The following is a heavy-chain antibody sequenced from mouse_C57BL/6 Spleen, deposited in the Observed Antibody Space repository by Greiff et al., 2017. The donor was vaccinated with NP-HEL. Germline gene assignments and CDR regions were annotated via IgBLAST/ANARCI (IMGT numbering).Heavy chain of an antibody. Sequence: QVQLQQPGAELVMPGASVKLSCTASGYTFTSYWMHWVKQRPGQGLEWIGEIDPSDSYTNYNQKFKGKSTLTVDKSSSTAYMQLSSLTSEDSAVYYCARGRGSSEGFDYWGQGTTLTVSS. CDR1: GYTFTSYW. CDR2: IDPSDSYT. J-gene: IGHJ2*01. V-gene: IGHV1-69*01. D-gene: IGHD3-2*02. CDR3: ARGRGSSEGFDY.